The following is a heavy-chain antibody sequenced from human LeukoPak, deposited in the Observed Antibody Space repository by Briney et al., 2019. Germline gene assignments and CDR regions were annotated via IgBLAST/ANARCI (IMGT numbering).Heavy chain of an antibody. V-gene: IGHV3-33*06. D-gene: IGHD5-12*01. CDR1: GFTFSSYG. Sequence: GRSLRLSCAASGFTFSSYGMHWVRQAPGKGLDWVAVIWYDGTNEYYADSVKGRFTISRDNSKNTLDLQMNSLRAEDTAVYYCAKAYSGYDYSFDNWGQGTLVTVSS. J-gene: IGHJ4*02. CDR3: AKAYSGYDYSFDN. CDR2: IWYDGTNE.